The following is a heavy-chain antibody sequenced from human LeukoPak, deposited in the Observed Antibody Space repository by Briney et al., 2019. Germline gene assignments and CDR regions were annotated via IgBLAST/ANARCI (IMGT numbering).Heavy chain of an antibody. V-gene: IGHV4-4*07. CDR3: ARVRGYSGFDY. CDR2: IYSSGST. J-gene: IGHJ4*02. CDR1: GGSIISFY. D-gene: IGHD5-12*01. Sequence: SETLSLTCTVSGGSIISFYWTWIRQPAGKGLEWIGRIYSSGSTNYNPSLKSRVTMSVDTSKNQFSLKLSSVTAADTAVHYCARVRGYSGFDYWGQGTLVTVSS.